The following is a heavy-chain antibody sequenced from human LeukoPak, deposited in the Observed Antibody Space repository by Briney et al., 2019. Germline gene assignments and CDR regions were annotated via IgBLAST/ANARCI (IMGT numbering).Heavy chain of an antibody. V-gene: IGHV5-51*01. CDR3: ASVDTAMVTPLNY. Sequence: GEALKISCKGSGHSFSSYWIGWGRQMPGKGVKWKGIIYPGDSDTKYSPSFQGQVTISADKSISTADLQWSSLKASDTATYYCASVDTAMVTPLNYWGQGTLVTVSS. J-gene: IGHJ4*02. D-gene: IGHD5-18*01. CDR1: GHSFSSYW. CDR2: IYPGDSDT.